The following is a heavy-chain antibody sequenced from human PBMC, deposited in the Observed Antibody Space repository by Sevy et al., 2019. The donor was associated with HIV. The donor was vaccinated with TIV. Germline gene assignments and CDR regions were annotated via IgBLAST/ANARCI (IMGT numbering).Heavy chain of an antibody. Sequence: GGSLRLSCAASEFTFSSYWMTWVRQAPGKGLEWVANINQDGSEENYADSVKGRFTIFRDNAKKSLFLQMNSLRAEDTAVYHCARTGSYADTYFYYYAMDVWGQRTTVTVSS. CDR1: EFTFSSYW. CDR2: INQDGSEE. J-gene: IGHJ6*02. CDR3: ARTGSYADTYFYYYAMDV. D-gene: IGHD3-16*01. V-gene: IGHV3-7*01.